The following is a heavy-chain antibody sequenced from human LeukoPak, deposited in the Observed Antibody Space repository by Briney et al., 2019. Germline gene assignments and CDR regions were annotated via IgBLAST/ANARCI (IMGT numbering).Heavy chain of an antibody. CDR3: ARRISDYVWGSFPFDY. V-gene: IGHV4-39*01. J-gene: IGHJ4*02. D-gene: IGHD3-16*01. CDR1: GGSISSSSHY. CDR2: IYYSGST. Sequence: SETLSLTCTVSGGSISSSSHYWGWIRQPPGKGLEWIGSIYYSGSTYYNPSLKSRVTISVDTSKNQFSLKLSSVTAADTAVYYCARRISDYVWGSFPFDYWGQGTLVTVSS.